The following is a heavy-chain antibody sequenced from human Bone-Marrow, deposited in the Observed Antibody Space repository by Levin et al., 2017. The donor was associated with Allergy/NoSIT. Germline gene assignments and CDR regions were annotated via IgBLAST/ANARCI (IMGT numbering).Heavy chain of an antibody. CDR3: AKSDHAYSYASRFFEY. CDR2: ISFDGGNK. CDR1: GFTFSHYA. J-gene: IGHJ4*02. Sequence: GGSLRLSCAASGFTFSHYALHWVRQAPGRGLEWVAVISFDGGNKYYADSVKGRFTISRDNSNSTLYLQLTSLKAEDTAVYYCAKSDHAYSYASRFFEYWGQGTLVTVSS. V-gene: IGHV3-30*04. D-gene: IGHD5-18*01.